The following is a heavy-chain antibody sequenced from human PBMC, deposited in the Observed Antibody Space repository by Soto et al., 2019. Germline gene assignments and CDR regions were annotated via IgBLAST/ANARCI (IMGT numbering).Heavy chain of an antibody. CDR1: GFSLSTSGMG. V-gene: IGHV2-5*02. CDR3: ARRRRTGDFDY. Sequence: QITLKESGPTPVKPTQTLTLTCTFSGFSLSTSGMGVGWIRQPPGKALEWLGLIYWDDDQHYSPSLKSRLTITKGTSTNQVVLTMTNMDPVDTATYYCARRRRTGDFDYWGQGTLVTASS. CDR2: IYWDDDQ. D-gene: IGHD7-27*01. J-gene: IGHJ4*02.